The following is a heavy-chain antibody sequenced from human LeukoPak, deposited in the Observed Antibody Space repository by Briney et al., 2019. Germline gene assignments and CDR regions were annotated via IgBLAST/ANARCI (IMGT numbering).Heavy chain of an antibody. V-gene: IGHV1-69*05. J-gene: IGHJ4*02. D-gene: IGHD6-19*01. Sequence: ASVKVSCKASGGTFSSYAISWVRQAPGQGLEWMGGIIPIFGTANYAQKFQGRVTITTDESTSTAYMELSSLRSEDTAVYYCARGRYSSGHTWVYWGQGTLVTVSS. CDR1: GGTFSSYA. CDR3: ARGRYSSGHTWVY. CDR2: IIPIFGTA.